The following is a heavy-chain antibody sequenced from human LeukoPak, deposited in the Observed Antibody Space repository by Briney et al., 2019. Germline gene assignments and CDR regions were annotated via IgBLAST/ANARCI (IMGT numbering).Heavy chain of an antibody. CDR2: ITNTGNT. CDR1: GDSISNSAYY. V-gene: IGHV4-39*01. CDR3: ARKTPGTSVDV. J-gene: IGHJ6*02. D-gene: IGHD3-10*01. Sequence: SETLSLTCTVSGDSISNSAYYWVWIRQPPGKGLEWIGTITNTGNTYSNPSLKNRVTISIDTSKTQISLKLTSVTAADTAVFYCARKTPGTSVDVWGQGTPVTVSS.